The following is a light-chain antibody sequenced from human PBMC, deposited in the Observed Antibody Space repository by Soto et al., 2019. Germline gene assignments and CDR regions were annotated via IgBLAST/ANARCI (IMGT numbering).Light chain of an antibody. CDR1: QSVSSN. J-gene: IGKJ1*01. CDR2: GAS. Sequence: IVMPQSTATLSVSPGERATLSCRASQSVSSNLAWYQHKPGQAPRLLIYGASTRATDIPARFSGSGSGTEFTLTISSLQSEDFAVYYCQQYNNWPLSCGQGTRWIS. V-gene: IGKV3D-15*01. CDR3: QQYNNWPLS.